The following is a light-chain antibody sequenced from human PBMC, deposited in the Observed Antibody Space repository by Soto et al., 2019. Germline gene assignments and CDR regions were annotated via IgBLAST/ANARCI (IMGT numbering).Light chain of an antibody. CDR3: QRYDISPFP. V-gene: IGKV3-20*01. Sequence: IVLTQSPGTLSLSPRERATLSCRASQSVSSTYLAWYQQKPGQAPRLLIYGASSRATGIPDRFSGSGSGTDFTLTISRLEPEDFAVYYCQRYDISPFPFGQGTKLEIK. CDR2: GAS. J-gene: IGKJ2*01. CDR1: QSVSSTY.